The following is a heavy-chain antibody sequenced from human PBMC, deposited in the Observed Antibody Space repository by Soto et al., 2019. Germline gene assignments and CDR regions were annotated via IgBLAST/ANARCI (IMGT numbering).Heavy chain of an antibody. CDR1: GFTFSTYA. CDR2: ISGSGDST. Sequence: PGGSLRLSCAASGFTFSTYAMNWVRQAPGKGLEWVSGISGSGDSTYHAESVKGRFTISTDDSENTLYLQMSSLRAEDTAVYYCAKRKYCPSTTCFDYWGQGTQVTVSS. CDR3: AKRKYCPSTTCFDY. J-gene: IGHJ4*02. D-gene: IGHD2-2*01. V-gene: IGHV3-23*01.